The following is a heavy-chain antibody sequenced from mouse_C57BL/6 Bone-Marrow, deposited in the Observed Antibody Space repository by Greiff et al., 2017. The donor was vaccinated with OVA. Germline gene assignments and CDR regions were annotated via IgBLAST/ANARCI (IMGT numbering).Heavy chain of an antibody. V-gene: IGHV5-16*01. CDR1: GFTFSDYY. D-gene: IGHD2-5*01. CDR2: INYDGSST. Sequence: EVKLVESEGGLVQPGSSMKLSCTASGFTFSDYYMAWVRQVPEKGLEWVANINYDGSSTYYLDSLKSRFIISRDNAKNILYLQMSSLKSEDTATYYCARVYSNYVGYYFDYWGQGTTLTVSS. CDR3: ARVYSNYVGYYFDY. J-gene: IGHJ2*01.